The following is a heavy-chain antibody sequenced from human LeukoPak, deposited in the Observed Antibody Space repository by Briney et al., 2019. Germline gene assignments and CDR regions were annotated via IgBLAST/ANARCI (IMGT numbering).Heavy chain of an antibody. J-gene: IGHJ5*02. Sequence: SETLSLTCTVSGGSISSGSYYWSWIRQPAGKGLEWIGRIYTSGSTNYNPSLKSRVTMSVDTSKNQFSLKLSSVTAADTAVYYCAGDRLGYCSGGSCYRFDPWGQGTLVTVSS. CDR1: GGSISSGSYY. V-gene: IGHV4-61*02. CDR2: IYTSGST. D-gene: IGHD2-15*01. CDR3: AGDRLGYCSGGSCYRFDP.